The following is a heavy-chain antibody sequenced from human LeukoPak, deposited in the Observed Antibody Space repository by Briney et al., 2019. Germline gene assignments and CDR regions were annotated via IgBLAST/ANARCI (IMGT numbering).Heavy chain of an antibody. CDR2: IYYSGCT. Sequence: SETLSLTCPVSGGSISSYSWSWIRPPPGKGLEWIGYIYYSGCTTYHPSPKSLVTISVDTSKNQYSLKLSAVAAADTAVYYCARAHEGTARTWGQGNRVTVSS. CDR1: GGSISSYS. CDR3: ARAHEGTART. D-gene: IGHD2-21*02. J-gene: IGHJ5*02. V-gene: IGHV4-59*01.